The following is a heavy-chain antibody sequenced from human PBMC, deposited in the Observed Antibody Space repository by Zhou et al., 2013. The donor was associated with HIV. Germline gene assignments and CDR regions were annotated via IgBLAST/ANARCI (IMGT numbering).Heavy chain of an antibody. J-gene: IGHJ6*02. CDR1: GYTFTDYY. V-gene: IGHV1-2*02. CDR3: ARWAVAVTAHNYGMDV. CDR2: INPNSGGT. Sequence: QVQLVQSGAEVKKPGASVKVSCKTSGYTFTDYYMHWVRQAPGQGLEWMGWINPNSGGTNYAQKFQGRVTMTRDTSISTAYMELSRLRSDDTAVYYCARWAVAVTAHNYGMDVWGQGTTVTVSS. D-gene: IGHD2-21*02.